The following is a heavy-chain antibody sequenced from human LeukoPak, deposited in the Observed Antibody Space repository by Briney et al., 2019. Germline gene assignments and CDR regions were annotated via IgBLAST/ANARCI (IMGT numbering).Heavy chain of an antibody. CDR3: ARDPDLEA. CDR1: GFTFSSYG. Sequence: PGGSLRLSCAASGFTFSSYGVYWVRQAPGKGLEWVAVIWYDGSNKYYADSVRGRFTISRDNSKNTLYLQMNSLRAEDTAVYYCARDPDLEAWGQGTLVTVSS. CDR2: IWYDGSNK. J-gene: IGHJ5*02. V-gene: IGHV3-33*01. D-gene: IGHD1-14*01.